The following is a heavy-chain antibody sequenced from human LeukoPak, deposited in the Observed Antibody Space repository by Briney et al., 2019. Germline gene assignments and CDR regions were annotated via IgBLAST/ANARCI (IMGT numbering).Heavy chain of an antibody. J-gene: IGHJ4*02. D-gene: IGHD4-17*01. CDR1: GYSFSDNY. Sequence: ASVKVSCKASGYSFSDNYMHWVRQAPGQGLEWMGWINPNSGGTDYAQKFQGRVTTTRDTSISTAYMELSGLTSDDTAVYFCAREVYGDSSFDYWGQGTLLTVSS. CDR2: INPNSGGT. V-gene: IGHV1-2*02. CDR3: AREVYGDSSFDY.